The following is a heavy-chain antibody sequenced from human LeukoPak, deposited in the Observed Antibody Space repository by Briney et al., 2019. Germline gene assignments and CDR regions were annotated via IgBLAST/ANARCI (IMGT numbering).Heavy chain of an antibody. CDR2: ISENGSIK. V-gene: IGHV3-30*04. J-gene: IGHJ5*02. CDR1: GFALSTHV. Sequence: PGGSLRLSCAATGFALSTHVMHWVRQAPGKGLEWVAVISENGSIKYYADSVRGRFTISRDNSKNTLYLQMNSLTLEDTAVYYCARKVVVVAATDWFDPWGQGTLVTVSP. CDR3: ARKVVVVAATDWFDP. D-gene: IGHD2-15*01.